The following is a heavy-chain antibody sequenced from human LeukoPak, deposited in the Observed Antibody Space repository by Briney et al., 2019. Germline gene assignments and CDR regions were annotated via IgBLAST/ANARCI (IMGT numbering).Heavy chain of an antibody. V-gene: IGHV1-3*01. D-gene: IGHD3-22*01. CDR2: INAGNGNT. J-gene: IGHJ5*02. Sequence: ASVKVSCRASGYTFTSYAMHWVRQAPGQRLEWMGWINAGNGNTKYSQKFQGRVTITRDTSASTAYMELSSLRSEDTAVYYCASFTDYYDSSGPWGQGTLVTVSS. CDR3: ASFTDYYDSSGP. CDR1: GYTFTSYA.